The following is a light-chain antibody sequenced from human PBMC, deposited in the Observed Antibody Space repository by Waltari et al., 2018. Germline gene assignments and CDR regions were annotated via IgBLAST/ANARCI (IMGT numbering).Light chain of an antibody. Sequence: QSVPTQPPSASGTPGQRVSISCSGSSSNIGSKFVSWYQQRTGSAPNLLIIRNTQRSSGVPDRFSASKSGTSASLAISGLRSDDEGYYYCASWDDSLSHWVFGGGTKVTVL. CDR3: ASWDDSLSHWV. V-gene: IGLV1-47*01. CDR1: SSNIGSKF. CDR2: RNT. J-gene: IGLJ3*02.